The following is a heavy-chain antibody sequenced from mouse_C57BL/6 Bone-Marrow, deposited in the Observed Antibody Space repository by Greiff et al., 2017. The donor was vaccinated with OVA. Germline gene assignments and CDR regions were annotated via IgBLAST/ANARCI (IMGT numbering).Heavy chain of an antibody. CDR2: IYPSDSET. J-gene: IGHJ2*01. Sequence: QVQLQQSGAELVRPGSSVKLSCKASGYTFTSYWMDWVKQRPGQGLEWIGNIYPSDSETHYNQKFKDKATLTVDKSSSTAYMQLSSLTSEDSAVYYCARSPYYYGFDYWGQGTTLTVSS. CDR3: ARSPYYYGFDY. CDR1: GYTFTSYW. V-gene: IGHV1-61*01. D-gene: IGHD1-1*01.